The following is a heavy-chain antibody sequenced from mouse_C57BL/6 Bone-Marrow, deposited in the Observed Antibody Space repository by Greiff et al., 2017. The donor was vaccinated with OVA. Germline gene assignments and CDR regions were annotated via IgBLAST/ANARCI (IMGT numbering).Heavy chain of an antibody. CDR2: INPNYGTT. V-gene: IGHV1-39*01. J-gene: IGHJ3*01. Sequence: EVKLMVSGPELVKPGASVKISCKASGYSFTDYNMNWVKQRNGTSLEWIGVINPNYGTTSYNQPFKGKATLTVDQSSSTAYMQSNSLTSEDTAVYYCAREGAYYYGSSWFAYWGQGTLLTVSA. CDR1: GYSFTDYN. CDR3: AREGAYYYGSSWFAY. D-gene: IGHD1-1*01.